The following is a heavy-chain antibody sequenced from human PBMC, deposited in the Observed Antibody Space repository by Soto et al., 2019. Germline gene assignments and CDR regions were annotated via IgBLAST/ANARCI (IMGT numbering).Heavy chain of an antibody. D-gene: IGHD5-12*01. CDR2: IIPIFGTA. CDR3: ARGTQSERGYSGIRYYYYYGMDV. V-gene: IGHV1-69*13. CDR1: GGTFSSYA. Sequence: SVKVSCKASGGTFSSYAISWVREAPGQGLELMGGIIPIFGTANYAQKFQGRVTITADESTSTAYMELSSLRSEDTAVYYCARGTQSERGYSGIRYYYYYGMDVWGQGTTVTVSS. J-gene: IGHJ6*02.